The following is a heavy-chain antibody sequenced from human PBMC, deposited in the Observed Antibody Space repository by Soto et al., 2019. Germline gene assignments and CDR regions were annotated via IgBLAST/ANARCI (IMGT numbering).Heavy chain of an antibody. D-gene: IGHD6-6*01. Sequence: QLQLQESGPGLVMPSETLSLTCTVSGGSISSSSYYWGWIRQPPGKGLEWIGSIYYSGSTYYNPSLKSRVTISVDTSKNQFSLKLSSVTAADTAVYYCARPYDSSSPIPYYGMDVWGQGTTVTVSS. V-gene: IGHV4-39*01. CDR1: GGSISSSSYY. CDR2: IYYSGST. CDR3: ARPYDSSSPIPYYGMDV. J-gene: IGHJ6*02.